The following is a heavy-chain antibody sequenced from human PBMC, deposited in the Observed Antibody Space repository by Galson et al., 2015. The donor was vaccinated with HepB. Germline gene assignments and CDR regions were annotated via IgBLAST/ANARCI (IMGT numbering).Heavy chain of an antibody. CDR2: IWSDGNTK. CDR1: GFMFSSYG. D-gene: IGHD4-17*01. V-gene: IGHV3-33*01. CDR3: AREGDGDLKYFDY. J-gene: IGHJ4*02. Sequence: SLRLSCAASGFMFSSYGIHWVRQAPGKGLEWVAIIWSDGNTKYYTDSVKGRFPVSRDNSKNTLYLQMNCLGVEDTAVYYCAREGDGDLKYFDYWGRGTLVTVSS.